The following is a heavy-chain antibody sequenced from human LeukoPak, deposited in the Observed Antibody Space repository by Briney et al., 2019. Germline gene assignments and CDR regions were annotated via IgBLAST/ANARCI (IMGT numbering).Heavy chain of an antibody. J-gene: IGHJ5*02. CDR1: GGSIRNHF. CDR3: ARDRNYFDA. CDR2: IYYTTNP. Sequence: SETLSLTCSVSGGSIRNHFWSWIRLPPGKGLEWIGNIYYTTNPNYSPSLASRVTISVDTSKNQLSLNLNSVSAADTAIYYCARDRNYFDAWDQGTRVTVSS. D-gene: IGHD4-11*01. V-gene: IGHV4-59*11.